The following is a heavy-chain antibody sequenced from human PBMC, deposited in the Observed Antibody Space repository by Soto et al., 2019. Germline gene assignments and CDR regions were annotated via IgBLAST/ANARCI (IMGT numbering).Heavy chain of an antibody. Sequence: ASVKVSCKASGYTFTSYYMHWVRQAPGQGLERMGIINPSGGSTSYAQKFQGRVTMTRDTSASTVYMELSSLRSEDTAVYYCATVNYYDSSGHKVPFFDYWGQGTLVTVSS. CDR1: GYTFTSYY. V-gene: IGHV1-46*01. CDR3: ATVNYYDSSGHKVPFFDY. J-gene: IGHJ4*02. D-gene: IGHD3-22*01. CDR2: INPSGGST.